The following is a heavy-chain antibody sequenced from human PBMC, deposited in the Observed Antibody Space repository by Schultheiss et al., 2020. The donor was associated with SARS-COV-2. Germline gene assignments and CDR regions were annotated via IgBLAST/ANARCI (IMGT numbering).Heavy chain of an antibody. Sequence: GGSLRLSCAASGFTVSSNYMSWVRQIPGKGLVWVSRINGDGSASSYADSVKGRFTISRDNAKNSLYLQMNSLRAEDTAVYYCARRRYDRLQSRYFDLWGRGTLVTVSS. D-gene: IGHD5-24*01. CDR2: INGDGSAS. CDR3: ARRRYDRLQSRYFDL. J-gene: IGHJ2*01. CDR1: GFTVSSNY. V-gene: IGHV3-74*01.